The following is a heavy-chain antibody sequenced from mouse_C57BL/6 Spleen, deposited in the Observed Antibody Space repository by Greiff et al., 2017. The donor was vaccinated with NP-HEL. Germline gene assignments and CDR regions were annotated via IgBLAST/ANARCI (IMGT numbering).Heavy chain of an antibody. J-gene: IGHJ4*01. CDR3: ARPYYSNLYARDY. V-gene: IGHV1-72*01. CDR1: GYTFTSYW. Sequence: VQLQQPGAELVKPGASVKLSCKASGYTFTSYWMHWVKQRPGRGLEWIGRIDPNSGGTKYNEKFKSKATLTVDKPSSTAYMPLSSLTSEDSAVYYCARPYYSNLYARDYWGQGTSGTVSS. D-gene: IGHD2-5*01. CDR2: IDPNSGGT.